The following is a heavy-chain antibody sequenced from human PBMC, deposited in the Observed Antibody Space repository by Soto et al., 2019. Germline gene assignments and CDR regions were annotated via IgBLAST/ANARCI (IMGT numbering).Heavy chain of an antibody. D-gene: IGHD5-18*01. V-gene: IGHV3-66*01. CDR2: IYSGGST. Sequence: EVQLVESGGGLVQPGGSLRLSCAASGFTVSSNYMSWVRQAPGKGLEWVSVIYSGGSTYYADSVKGRFTISRDNSKNTLDLQMNSLRAEDTAVYYCARGPWIQVYYYYGMDVWGQGTTVTVSS. CDR1: GFTVSSNY. J-gene: IGHJ6*02. CDR3: ARGPWIQVYYYYGMDV.